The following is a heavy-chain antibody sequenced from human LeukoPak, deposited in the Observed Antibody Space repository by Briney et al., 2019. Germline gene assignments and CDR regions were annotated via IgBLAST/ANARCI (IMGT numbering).Heavy chain of an antibody. J-gene: IGHJ4*02. CDR3: ARDMPNYVWGSYRTSGIDY. D-gene: IGHD3-16*01. V-gene: IGHV3-7*01. CDR1: GFTFSSYW. CDR2: IKQDGSEK. Sequence: PGGSLRLSCAASGFTFSSYWMSWVRQATGKGLEWVANIKQDGSEKYYVDSVKCRFTISRDNAKNSLYLQMNSLRAEDTAVYYCARDMPNYVWGSYRTSGIDYWGQGTLVTVSS.